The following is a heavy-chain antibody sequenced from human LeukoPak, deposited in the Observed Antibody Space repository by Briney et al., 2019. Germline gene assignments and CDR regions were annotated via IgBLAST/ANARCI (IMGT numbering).Heavy chain of an antibody. D-gene: IGHD6-13*01. CDR1: GFTFSSYC. V-gene: IGHV3-7*01. J-gene: IGHJ4*02. CDR3: QYSSSWYSRYWFSY. Sequence: GGSLRLSCAGSGFTFSSYCMSWVRQAPGKGLEWVANIKQDGSEKYYVDSVKGRFTISRDNAKNPLNLQMNSLRAEDTAVYSCQYSSSWYSRYWFSYWGQGTLVTVSS. CDR2: IKQDGSEK.